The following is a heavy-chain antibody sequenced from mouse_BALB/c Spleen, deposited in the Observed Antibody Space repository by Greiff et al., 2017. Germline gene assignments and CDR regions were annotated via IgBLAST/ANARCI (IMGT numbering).Heavy chain of an antibody. CDR3: ARNGNSYAMDY. Sequence: VKLMESGAELAKPGASVKMSCKASGYTFTSYWMHWVKQRPGQGLEWIGYINPSTGYTEYNQKFKDKATLTADKSSSTAYMQLSSLTSEDSAVYYCARNGNSYAMDYWGQGTSVTVSS. V-gene: IGHV1-7*01. J-gene: IGHJ4*01. CDR2: INPSTGYT. D-gene: IGHD2-1*01. CDR1: GYTFTSYW.